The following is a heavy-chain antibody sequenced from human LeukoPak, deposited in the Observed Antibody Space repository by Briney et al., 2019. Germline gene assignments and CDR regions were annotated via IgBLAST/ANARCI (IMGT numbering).Heavy chain of an antibody. Sequence: GGSLRLSCAASGFTFSSYSMNWVRQAPGKGLEWVSSISSGSSYIYYADSVKGRFTISRDNAKNSLYLQMNSLSAEDTAVYYCACTSGYDFSSYYYYMDVWGKGTTVTVSS. D-gene: IGHD5-12*01. CDR1: GFTFSSYS. V-gene: IGHV3-21*01. CDR3: ACTSGYDFSSYYYYMDV. J-gene: IGHJ6*03. CDR2: ISSGSSYI.